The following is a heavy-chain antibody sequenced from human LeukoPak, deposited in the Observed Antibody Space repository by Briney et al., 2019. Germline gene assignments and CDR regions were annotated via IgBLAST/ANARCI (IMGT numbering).Heavy chain of an antibody. Sequence: GASVTVSCKASGYTFTSYGISWVRQAPGQGLDWMGWICAYNGNTNYAQKLQGRVTMTTDTSTSTAYMELRSLRSDDTAVYYCAGPIAAAGKFDYWGQGTLVTVSS. CDR1: GYTFTSYG. CDR3: AGPIAAAGKFDY. J-gene: IGHJ4*02. CDR2: ICAYNGNT. V-gene: IGHV1-18*01. D-gene: IGHD6-13*01.